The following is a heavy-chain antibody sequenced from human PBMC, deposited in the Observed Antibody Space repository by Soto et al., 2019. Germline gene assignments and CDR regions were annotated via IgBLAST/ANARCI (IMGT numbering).Heavy chain of an antibody. J-gene: IGHJ4*02. D-gene: IGHD3-22*01. CDR3: ARPHYDSNTFYYFFDL. CDR2: IFLGGSA. Sequence: SETLSLTCAVYGGPFSGYSWSWIRQPPGKGLEWIGEIFLGGSANYSPSLKSRVTISVDTSKNQFSLELSSVTAADTAVYYCARPHYDSNTFYYFFDLWGQGTLVTVSS. V-gene: IGHV4-34*12. CDR1: GGPFSGYS.